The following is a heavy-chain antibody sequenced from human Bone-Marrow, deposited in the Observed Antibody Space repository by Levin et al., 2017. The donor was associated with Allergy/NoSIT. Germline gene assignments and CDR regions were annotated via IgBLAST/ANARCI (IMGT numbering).Heavy chain of an antibody. Sequence: NPGGSLRLSCKGSGYTFPNYWIGWVRQMPGKGLEWMGSIYPHDSHVKYSPSFQGQVTFSADKSTSTAYLQWSSLKASDSAIYFCARPPTAHYPQEHFHLWGQGTLVTVSS. D-gene: IGHD1/OR15-1a*01. V-gene: IGHV5-51*01. CDR1: GYTFPNYW. CDR3: ARPPTAHYPQEHFHL. J-gene: IGHJ1*01. CDR2: IYPHDSHV.